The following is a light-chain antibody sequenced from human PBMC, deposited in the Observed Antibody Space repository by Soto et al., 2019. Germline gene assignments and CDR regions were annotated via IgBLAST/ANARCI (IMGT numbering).Light chain of an antibody. V-gene: IGKV3-20*01. CDR2: GAS. CDR1: QSVTSSY. J-gene: IGKJ4*01. CDR3: QQYGNSPRLT. Sequence: EMVLTQSPGTLSLSPGERATLSCRASQSVTSSYLAWYQQKPGQAPRLLIYGASTRATGIPDRFSGSGSGTDFILTISRLEAEDFAVYYCQQYGNSPRLTFGGGTKVEIK.